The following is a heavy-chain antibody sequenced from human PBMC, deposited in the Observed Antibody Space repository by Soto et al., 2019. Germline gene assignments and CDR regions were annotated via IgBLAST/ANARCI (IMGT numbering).Heavy chain of an antibody. J-gene: IGHJ4*02. CDR3: AYRRARRGYNGYDFDF. CDR1: GFSLGTSGLG. D-gene: IGHD5-12*01. V-gene: IGHV2-5*02. Sequence: QITLKESGPTLVKPTQTLTLTCTFSGFSLGTSGLGVGWIRQPPGKALEWLALIYWDDDKRYSPSLKSRLTITKDTSKNQVVLTMTNMDPVDTATYYCAYRRARRGYNGYDFDFWGQGTLVTVSS. CDR2: IYWDDDK.